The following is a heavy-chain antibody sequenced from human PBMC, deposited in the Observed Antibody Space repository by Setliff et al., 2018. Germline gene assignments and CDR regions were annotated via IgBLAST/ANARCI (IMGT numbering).Heavy chain of an antibody. V-gene: IGHV1-18*01. J-gene: IGHJ4*02. CDR2: INNYNFNT. Sequence: GASVKVSCKSSGFTFTDYGITWVRQVPGQGLEWMGWINNYNFNTLYAQKFQGRVTVTTDTSTTTAYMELRSLRADDTAVYYCARINFYVSSGYYYAPELWGQGTTVTVS. CDR1: GFTFTDYG. CDR3: ARINFYVSSGYYYAPEL. D-gene: IGHD3-22*01.